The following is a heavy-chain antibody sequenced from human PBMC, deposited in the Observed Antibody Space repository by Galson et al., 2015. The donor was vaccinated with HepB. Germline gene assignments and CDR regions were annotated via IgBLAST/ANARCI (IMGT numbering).Heavy chain of an antibody. Sequence: SVKVSCKASGYTFTSYAMHWVRQAPGQRLEWMGWINAGNGNTKYSQKFQGRVTITRDTSASTAYLQWSSLKASDTAMYYCVRRCGGDCYVLDSSYWYFDVWGRGTLVTVSS. D-gene: IGHD2-21*01. CDR2: INAGNGNT. CDR3: VRRCGGDCYVLDSSYWYFDV. J-gene: IGHJ2*01. V-gene: IGHV1-3*01. CDR1: GYTFTSYA.